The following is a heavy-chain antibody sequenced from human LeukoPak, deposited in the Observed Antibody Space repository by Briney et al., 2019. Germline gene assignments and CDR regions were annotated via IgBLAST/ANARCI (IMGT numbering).Heavy chain of an antibody. CDR1: GGSFSGHY. CDR2: INHSGST. J-gene: IGHJ3*02. CDR3: ATSDRDPYSSSWSTWNAFDI. V-gene: IGHV4-34*01. D-gene: IGHD6-13*01. Sequence: SETLSLTCAVYGGSFSGHYWTWIRKPPGKGLEWIGEINHSGSTNYNPSLKSRVTISVDTSRNQFSLKMSSVTAADTAVYYCATSDRDPYSSSWSTWNAFDIWGQGTMVTVSS.